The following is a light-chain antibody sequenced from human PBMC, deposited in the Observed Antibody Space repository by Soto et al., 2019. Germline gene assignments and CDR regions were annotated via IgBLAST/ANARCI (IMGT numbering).Light chain of an antibody. J-gene: IGLJ3*02. CDR3: VAWDDDLSARV. V-gene: IGLV1-47*03. Sequence: QSVLTQPPSLSGTPGQTVTISCFGSRSNIGSSIVHWYQQLPGTAPKHLIYMNNQRPAGVPDRFSASKSGTSASLVISGLWSEDEADYSCVAWDDDLSARVFGGGAKLTVL. CDR1: RSNIGSSI. CDR2: MNN.